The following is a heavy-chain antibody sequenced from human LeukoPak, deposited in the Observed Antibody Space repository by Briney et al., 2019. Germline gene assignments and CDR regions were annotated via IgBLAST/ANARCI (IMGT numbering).Heavy chain of an antibody. CDR3: AKDHAGIAVAGYFDY. D-gene: IGHD6-19*01. Sequence: PGGSLRLSCAASGFTFKNYWMSWVRQAPGKGLEWVAFIRYDGSNKYYADSVKGRFTISRDNSKNTLYLQMNSLRAEDTAVYYCAKDHAGIAVAGYFDYWGQGTLVTVSS. CDR1: GFTFKNYW. J-gene: IGHJ4*02. CDR2: IRYDGSNK. V-gene: IGHV3-30*02.